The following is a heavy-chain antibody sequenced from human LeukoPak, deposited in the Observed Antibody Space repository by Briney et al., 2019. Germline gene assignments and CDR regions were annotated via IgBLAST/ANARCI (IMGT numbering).Heavy chain of an antibody. J-gene: IGHJ4*02. D-gene: IGHD4-17*01. V-gene: IGHV3-48*03. CDR3: ASLYGDYGADY. CDR1: GFTFSGYE. CDR2: ISSSGSTI. Sequence: GGSLRLSCAASGFTFSGYEMNWVRQAPGKGLEWVSYISSSGSTIYYADSVKGRFTISRDNAKNSLYLQMNSLRAEDTAVYYCASLYGDYGADYRGQGTLVTVSS.